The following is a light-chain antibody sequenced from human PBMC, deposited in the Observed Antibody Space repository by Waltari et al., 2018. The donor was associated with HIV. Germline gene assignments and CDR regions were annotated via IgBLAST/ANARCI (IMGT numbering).Light chain of an antibody. CDR3: QSYDSTLSGSV. CDR1: RSTIGAGYD. CDR2: SNS. V-gene: IGLV1-40*01. J-gene: IGLJ2*01. Sequence: HYVLTQTPSVSGAPGTRVTISCTGSRSTIGAGYDVHSYQQITGTAPKLLIHSNSYRPSGVPDRFSGPQSGTSASLVITGLQADDEGDYYCQSYDSTLSGSVFGGGTKLTVL.